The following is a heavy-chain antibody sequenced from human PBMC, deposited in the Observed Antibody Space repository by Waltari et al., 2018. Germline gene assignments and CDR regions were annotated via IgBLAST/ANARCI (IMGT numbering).Heavy chain of an antibody. J-gene: IGHJ4*02. Sequence: QVQLQESCPGLVKPSGTLYLTCALPGDSMTGIDWGNWVSQPPGKGREWRGQVLRSGRTHDNPSLESRVTVSIETSNKQFSLILTSATAADTAVYYCARDRGRGLYLDSWGQGTLVTVSP. D-gene: IGHD2-15*01. CDR2: VLRSGRT. CDR3: ARDRGRGLYLDS. CDR1: GDSMTGIDW. V-gene: IGHV4-4*02.